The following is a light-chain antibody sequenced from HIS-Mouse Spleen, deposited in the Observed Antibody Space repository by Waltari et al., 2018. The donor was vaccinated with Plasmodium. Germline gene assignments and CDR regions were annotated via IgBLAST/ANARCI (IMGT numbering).Light chain of an antibody. CDR1: SSYVGGSHY. CDR2: DFS. CDR3: CSYAGSYTLV. V-gene: IGLV2-11*01. Sequence: QSALTQPRSVSGSPGQSVTLSCTGTSSYVGGSHYVSWYQQHPGKAPKLMIYDFSKRPSGVPDRCSGSKSGNTASLTISGLQAEDEADYYCCSYAGSYTLVFGGGTKLTVL. J-gene: IGLJ2*01.